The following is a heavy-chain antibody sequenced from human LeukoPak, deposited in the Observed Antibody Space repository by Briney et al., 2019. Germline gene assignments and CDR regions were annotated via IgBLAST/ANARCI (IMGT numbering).Heavy chain of an antibody. CDR2: IYYSGST. CDR1: GGSISSYY. CDR3: ARHSPLLASIAAPPDY. Sequence: SETLSLTCTVSGGSISSYYWSWIRQPPGKGLEWIGYIYYSGSTNYNPSLKSRVTISVDTSKNQFSLKLSSVTAADTAVYYCARHSPLLASIAAPPDYWGQGTLVTVSS. D-gene: IGHD6-13*01. J-gene: IGHJ4*02. V-gene: IGHV4-59*08.